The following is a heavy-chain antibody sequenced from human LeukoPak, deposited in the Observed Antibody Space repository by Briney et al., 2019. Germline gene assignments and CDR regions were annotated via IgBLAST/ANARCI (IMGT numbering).Heavy chain of an antibody. CDR3: ARDIVATNGGAFDI. D-gene: IGHD5-12*01. CDR1: GGSISRYY. Sequence: SETLSLTCTVSGGSISRYYWNWIRQPPGKGLEWIGYIFYNESINYNPSLKSRVTISVDTSKNHFSLKLNSVTAADTAVYYCARDIVATNGGAFDIWGQGTMVTVSS. CDR2: IFYNESI. V-gene: IGHV4-59*01. J-gene: IGHJ3*02.